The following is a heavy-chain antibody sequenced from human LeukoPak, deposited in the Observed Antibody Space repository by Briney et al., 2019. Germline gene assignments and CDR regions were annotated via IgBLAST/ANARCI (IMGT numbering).Heavy chain of an antibody. CDR1: GYTFTSYG. CDR3: ARERRDGHKAYFDY. CDR2: ISAYNGNT. Sequence: VASVKVSCKASGYTFTSYGISWVRQAPGQGLEWMGWISAYNGNTNYAQKLQGRVTMTTDTSTSTAYMELRSLRSDDTAVYYCARERRDGHKAYFDYWGQGTLVTVSS. D-gene: IGHD5-24*01. J-gene: IGHJ4*02. V-gene: IGHV1-18*01.